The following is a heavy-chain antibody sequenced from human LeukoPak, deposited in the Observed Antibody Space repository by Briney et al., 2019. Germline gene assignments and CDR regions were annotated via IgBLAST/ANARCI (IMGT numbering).Heavy chain of an antibody. CDR3: ATGGRLGGRSGSYEY. V-gene: IGHV1-24*01. D-gene: IGHD3-10*01. J-gene: IGHJ4*02. Sequence: GASVKVSCKVSGYTLTELSMHWVRQAPGKGREWMGGFDPEDGETIYAQKFQGRVTMTEDTSTDTAYMELSSLRSEDTAVYYCATGGRLGGRSGSYEYWGQGTLVTVSS. CDR2: FDPEDGET. CDR1: GYTLTELS.